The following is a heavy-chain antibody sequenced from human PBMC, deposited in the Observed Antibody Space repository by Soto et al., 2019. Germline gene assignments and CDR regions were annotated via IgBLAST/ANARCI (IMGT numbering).Heavy chain of an antibody. Sequence: EVQLVESGGGLVQPGRSLRLSCAASGFSFENYAMHWVRQAPGKGLEWVSGISWHSGNLGYADSVRGRFTISRDNAKNSLYLQMNSLRPEDMGLYYCAKDKVYSNYEHYFDYWGQGTLVTVPS. CDR3: AKDKVYSNYEHYFDY. J-gene: IGHJ4*02. D-gene: IGHD4-4*01. CDR1: GFSFENYA. CDR2: ISWHSGNL. V-gene: IGHV3-9*03.